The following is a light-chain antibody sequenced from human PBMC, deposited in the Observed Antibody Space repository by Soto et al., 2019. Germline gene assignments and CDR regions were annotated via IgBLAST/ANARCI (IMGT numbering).Light chain of an antibody. V-gene: IGKV3-15*01. CDR1: QSVSSN. CDR3: KNYNSGPPWT. CDR2: GAS. J-gene: IGKJ1*01. Sequence: EIVMTQSPATLSVSPGERATLSCRASQSVSSNLAWYQQKPGQAPRLLIYGASTRATGIPARFSGSGSGTKFTLSISSLQSEVFAVYYCKNYNSGPPWTFGQGTKVDIK.